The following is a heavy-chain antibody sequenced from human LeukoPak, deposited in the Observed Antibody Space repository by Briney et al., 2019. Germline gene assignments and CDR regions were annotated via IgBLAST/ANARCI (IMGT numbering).Heavy chain of an antibody. CDR2: IGHAGDT. D-gene: IGHD1-26*01. J-gene: IGHJ4*02. Sequence: PGGSLRLSCAASVFAFSSYDMHCVRQVSGKGLEWVSAIGHAGDTYYADSVKGRFTISREDAKNYFFLQMNSLRAGDTAVYFCAALGDSIYWGQGTLVTVSS. CDR1: VFAFSSYD. CDR3: AALGDSIY. V-gene: IGHV3-13*01.